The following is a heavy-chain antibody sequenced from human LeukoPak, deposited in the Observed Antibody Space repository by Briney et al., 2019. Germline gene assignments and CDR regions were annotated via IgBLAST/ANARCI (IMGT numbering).Heavy chain of an antibody. Sequence: GGSLRLSCAASGFTFSSYDMHWVRQATGKGLEWVSAIGTAGDTYYPGSVKGRFTISRENAKNSLYLQMNSLRAGDTAVYYCARVPRYFDWFRGGYYFDYWGQGTLVTVSS. D-gene: IGHD3-9*01. J-gene: IGHJ4*02. CDR2: IGTAGDT. CDR1: GFTFSSYD. CDR3: ARVPRYFDWFRGGYYFDY. V-gene: IGHV3-13*01.